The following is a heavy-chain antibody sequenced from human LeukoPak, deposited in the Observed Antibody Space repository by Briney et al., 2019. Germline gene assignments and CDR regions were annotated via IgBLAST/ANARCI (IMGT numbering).Heavy chain of an antibody. CDR3: ARVGLDGSGSYGRSWFDP. J-gene: IGHJ5*02. CDR2: INHSGST. V-gene: IGHV4-34*01. D-gene: IGHD3-10*01. Sequence: SETLSLTCAVYGGSFSGYYWSWIRQPPGKGLEWIGEINHSGSTNYNPSLKSRVTISVDTSKNQFSLKLSSVTAADTAVYYCARVGLDGSGSYGRSWFDPWGQGTLVTVSS. CDR1: GGSFSGYY.